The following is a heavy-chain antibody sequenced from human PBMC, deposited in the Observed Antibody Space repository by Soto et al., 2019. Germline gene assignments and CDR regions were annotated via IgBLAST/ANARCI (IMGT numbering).Heavy chain of an antibody. CDR1: GFTFSSYA. D-gene: IGHD6-19*01. CDR2: ISGSGGST. J-gene: IGHJ6*02. V-gene: IGHV3-23*01. Sequence: PGGSLRLSCAASGFTFSSYAMSWVRQAPGKGLEWVSAISGSGGSTYYADSVKGRFTISRDNSKNTLYLQMNSLRAEDTAVYYCAKSIAVAGNRNYYYGMDVWGQGTTVTVSS. CDR3: AKSIAVAGNRNYYYGMDV.